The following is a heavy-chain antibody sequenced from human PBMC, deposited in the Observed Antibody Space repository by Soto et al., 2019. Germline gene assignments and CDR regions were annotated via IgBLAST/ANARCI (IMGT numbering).Heavy chain of an antibody. CDR1: GFSLSTSGMC. CDR3: ARMRYYDSSGYYYVRSSYYYGMDV. Sequence: SGPTLVNPTQTLTLTCTFSGFSLSTSGMCVSWIRQPPGKALEWLALIDWDDDKYYSTSLKTRLTISKDTSKNQVVLTMTNMDPVDTATYYCARMRYYDSSGYYYVRSSYYYGMDVWGQGTTVTVSS. CDR2: IDWDDDK. D-gene: IGHD3-22*01. J-gene: IGHJ6*02. V-gene: IGHV2-70*01.